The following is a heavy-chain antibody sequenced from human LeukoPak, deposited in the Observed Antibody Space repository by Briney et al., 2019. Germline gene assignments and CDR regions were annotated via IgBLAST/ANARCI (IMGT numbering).Heavy chain of an antibody. CDR1: GYTFTDYY. J-gene: IGHJ4*02. D-gene: IGHD3-9*01. V-gene: IGHV1-2*02. CDR2: INPNSGGT. CDR3: AREFGLKSWLLDY. Sequence: ASVKVSCKASGYTFTDYYMHWVRQAPGQGREWMGWINPNSGGTNYAQKFQGRVTMTRDTSISTAYMELSRLRSDDTAVYYCAREFGLKSWLLDYWGQGTLVTVSS.